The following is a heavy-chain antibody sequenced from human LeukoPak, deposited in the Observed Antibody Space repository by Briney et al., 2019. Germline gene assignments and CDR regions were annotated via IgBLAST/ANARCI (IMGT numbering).Heavy chain of an antibody. CDR2: ISWNSGSI. V-gene: IGHV3-9*01. CDR3: AKDRALAGTAWYFDL. CDR1: GFTFDDYA. D-gene: IGHD6-19*01. Sequence: PGGSLRLSCAASGFTFDDYAMHWVRQAPGKGLEWVSGISWNSGSIGYADSVKGRFTISRDNAKNSLYLQMNSLRAEDTALYYCAKDRALAGTAWYFDLWGRGTLVTVSS. J-gene: IGHJ2*01.